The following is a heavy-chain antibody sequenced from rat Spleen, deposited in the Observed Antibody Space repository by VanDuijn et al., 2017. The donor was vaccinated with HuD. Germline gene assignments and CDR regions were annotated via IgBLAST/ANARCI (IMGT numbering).Heavy chain of an antibody. V-gene: IGHV5S13*01. CDR1: GFTFSDYD. J-gene: IGHJ3*01. CDR3: ARHGGLRNWFAY. D-gene: IGHD1-11*01. Sequence: EVQLVESGGGLVQPGGSLKLSCAASGFTFSDYDMAWVRQAPTRGLEWIASISTSGSVTYYRDSVKGRFTNSRDDAKSTQYLQMDSLRSEDTATYYCARHGGLRNWFAYWGQGTLVTVSS. CDR2: ISTSGSVT.